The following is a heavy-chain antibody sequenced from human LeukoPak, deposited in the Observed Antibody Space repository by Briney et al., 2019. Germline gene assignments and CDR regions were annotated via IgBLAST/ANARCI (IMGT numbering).Heavy chain of an antibody. D-gene: IGHD3-10*01. CDR2: IIPIFGTA. V-gene: IGHV1-69*13. CDR3: ARMARIWFGESWYNWFDP. J-gene: IGHJ5*02. CDR1: GGTFSSYA. Sequence: ASVKVSCKASGGTFSSYAISWVRQAPGQGLEWMGGIIPIFGTANYAQKFQGRVTITADESTSTAYMELSSLRSDDTAVYYCARMARIWFGESWYNWFDPWGQGTLVTVSS.